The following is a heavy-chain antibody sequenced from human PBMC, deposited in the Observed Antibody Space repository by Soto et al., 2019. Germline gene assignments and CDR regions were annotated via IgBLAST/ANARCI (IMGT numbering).Heavy chain of an antibody. Sequence: EVQLLQSGGGLVQPGESLRLSCAASGFTFRSYALTWVRQAPGRGREWVATIHSGGRDTYYGDSVKGRFTVSRDNSNNTVDLHMSSLRAEDTAVYYCTKGRGGSGKVPLDYWGQGTLVTVSS. CDR2: IHSGGRDT. J-gene: IGHJ4*02. V-gene: IGHV3-23*01. D-gene: IGHD3-10*01. CDR1: GFTFRSYA. CDR3: TKGRGGSGKVPLDY.